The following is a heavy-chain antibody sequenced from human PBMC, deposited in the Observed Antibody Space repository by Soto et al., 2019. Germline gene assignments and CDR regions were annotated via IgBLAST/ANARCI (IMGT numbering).Heavy chain of an antibody. D-gene: IGHD1-26*01. CDR1: GGSFSGYY. CDR2: INHSGST. J-gene: IGHJ4*02. CDR3: ARTRGYSGSYLVSYFDY. V-gene: IGHV4-34*01. Sequence: SETLSLTCAVYGGSFSGYYWSWIRQPPGKGLEWIGEINHSGSTNYNPSLKSRVTISVDTSKNQFSLKLSSVTAADTAVYYCARTRGYSGSYLVSYFDYWGQGTLVTVSS.